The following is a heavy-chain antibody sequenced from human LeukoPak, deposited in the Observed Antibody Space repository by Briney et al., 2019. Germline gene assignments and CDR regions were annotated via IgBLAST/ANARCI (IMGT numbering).Heavy chain of an antibody. CDR2: INPNSGGT. J-gene: IGHJ3*02. Sequence: ASVKVSCKASGYTFSAYCMHWVRQAPGQGLEWMGWINPNSGGTNYAQKFQGRVTMTRDTSISTAYMELSRLRSDDTAVYYCARDLNLDSAFDIWGQGTMVTVSS. D-gene: IGHD2-2*03. CDR1: GYTFSAYC. V-gene: IGHV1-2*02. CDR3: ARDLNLDSAFDI.